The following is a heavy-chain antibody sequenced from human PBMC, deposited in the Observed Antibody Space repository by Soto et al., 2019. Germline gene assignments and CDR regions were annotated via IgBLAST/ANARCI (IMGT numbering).Heavy chain of an antibody. Sequence: SVKVSCKASGYTFTSYGISWVRQAPGQGLEWMGGIIPIFGTANYAQKFQGRVTITADESTSTAYMELSSLRSEDTAVYYCARDLSRDETYYYDSSGGNWFDPWGQGTLVTVSS. CDR3: ARDLSRDETYYYDSSGGNWFDP. D-gene: IGHD3-22*01. V-gene: IGHV1-69*13. CDR2: IIPIFGTA. CDR1: GYTFTSYG. J-gene: IGHJ5*02.